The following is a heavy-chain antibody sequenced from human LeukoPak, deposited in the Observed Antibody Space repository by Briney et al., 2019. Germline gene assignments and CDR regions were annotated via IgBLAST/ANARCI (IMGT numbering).Heavy chain of an antibody. CDR2: MNPNSGNT. J-gene: IGHJ6*02. V-gene: IGHV1-8*01. Sequence: ASVKVSCKASGYTFTSYDINWVRQATGQGLEWMGWMNPNSGNTGYAQKFQGRVTMTRNTSISTAYMELSSLRSDDTAVYYCARVSDCCWYSSGWSAYYYGMDVWGQGTTVTVSS. CDR3: ARVSDCCWYSSGWSAYYYGMDV. D-gene: IGHD6-19*01. CDR1: GYTFTSYD.